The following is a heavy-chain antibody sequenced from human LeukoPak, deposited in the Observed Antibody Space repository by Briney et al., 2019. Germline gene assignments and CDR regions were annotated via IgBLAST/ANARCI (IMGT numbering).Heavy chain of an antibody. CDR2: IVPILGIA. V-gene: IGHV1-69*04. D-gene: IGHD4-17*01. J-gene: IGHJ3*02. CDR1: GGTFSSYA. Sequence: RASVKVSCKASGGTFSSYAISWVRRAPGQGLEWRGRIVPILGIANYAQKFQGRVTITADKSTSTAYMELSSLRSEDTAVYYCARDSTVTEHGAFDIWGQGTMVTVSS. CDR3: ARDSTVTEHGAFDI.